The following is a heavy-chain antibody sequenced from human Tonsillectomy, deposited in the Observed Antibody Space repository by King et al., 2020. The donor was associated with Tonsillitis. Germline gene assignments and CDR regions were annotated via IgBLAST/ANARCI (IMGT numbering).Heavy chain of an antibody. Sequence: VQLQESGPGLVKPSETLSLTCTVSSYSISSGYFWGWIRQPPGKGLEWIGSIYHSGSTYYNPSLKSRVTISVDTSKNQFSLKVRSVTAADTAVYYCARSGEQWLVLRGGHYYFDYWGQGTLVTVSS. V-gene: IGHV4-38-2*02. J-gene: IGHJ4*02. CDR1: SYSISSGYF. CDR3: ARSGEQWLVLRGGHYYFDY. D-gene: IGHD6-19*01. CDR2: IYHSGST.